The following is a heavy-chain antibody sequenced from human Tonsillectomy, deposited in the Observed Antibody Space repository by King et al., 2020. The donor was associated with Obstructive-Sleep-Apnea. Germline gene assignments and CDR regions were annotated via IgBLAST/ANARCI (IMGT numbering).Heavy chain of an antibody. CDR2: IFWDDDK. D-gene: IGHD3-16*02. J-gene: IGHJ4*02. CDR3: AHLRGYDFVWGSYRLDY. CDR1: GFSFSTSGGG. V-gene: IGHV2-5*02. Sequence: QFTLKESGPTLVKPTQTLTLTGTFSGFSFSTSGGGVGWIRQPPGRALGWLALIFWDDDKRYSPSLKSSLTITKETTKNQVVLKMTNMDPEDTATYYCAHLRGYDFVWGSYRLDYWGQGTLVTVSS.